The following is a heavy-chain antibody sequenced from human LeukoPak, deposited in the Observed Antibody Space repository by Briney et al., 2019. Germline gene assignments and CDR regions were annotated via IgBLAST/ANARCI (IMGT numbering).Heavy chain of an antibody. V-gene: IGHV3-23*01. J-gene: IGHJ4*02. CDR1: GFTFSSYA. CDR3: AKDRRGYTYDLSAGSYFDY. Sequence: GGSLRLSCAASGFTFSSYAMSWVRQAPGKGLEWVSGVSGSDGSTYYADSVKGRFTISRDNSKNTLYLQMNSPRAEGTAVYYCAKDRRGYTYDLSAGSYFDYWGQGTQVTVSS. D-gene: IGHD5-18*01. CDR2: VSGSDGST.